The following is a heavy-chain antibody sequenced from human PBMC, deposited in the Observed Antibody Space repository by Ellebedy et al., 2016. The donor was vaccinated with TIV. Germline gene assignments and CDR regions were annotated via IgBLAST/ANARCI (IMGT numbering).Heavy chain of an antibody. V-gene: IGHV1-2*04. CDR2: INPNSGGT. CDR1: GYTFTGYY. Sequence: ASVKVSXXASGYTFTGYYMHWVRQAPGQGLEWLGWINPNSGGTNYAQKFQGWVTMTRDTSISTAYMELSSLRSEDTAVYYCARDAYYDFWSGYRYYFDYWGQGTLVTVSS. D-gene: IGHD3-3*01. J-gene: IGHJ4*02. CDR3: ARDAYYDFWSGYRYYFDY.